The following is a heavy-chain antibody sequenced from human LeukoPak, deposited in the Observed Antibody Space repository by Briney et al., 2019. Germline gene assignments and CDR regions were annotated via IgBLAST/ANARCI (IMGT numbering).Heavy chain of an antibody. D-gene: IGHD3-16*01. CDR1: GFTFTNAW. J-gene: IGHJ4*02. V-gene: IGHV3-15*01. Sequence: PGGSLRLSCAASGFTFTNAWMTWVRQAPGKGLEWVGRIKGKSDGGTIDYAAPVKGRFTISRDDSKNTLYLHMNSLKTEDTAVYYCTTGGLNWGQGTLVTVSS. CDR2: IKGKSDGGTI. CDR3: TTGGLN.